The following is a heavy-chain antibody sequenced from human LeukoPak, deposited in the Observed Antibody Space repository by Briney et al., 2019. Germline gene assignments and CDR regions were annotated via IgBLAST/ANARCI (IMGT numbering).Heavy chain of an antibody. Sequence: KTSETLSLTCSVSGVSISSSSYHWGWIRQPPGKGLEWIGSIYYSGSTYYNPSLKSRVTISVDTSKNQFSLKLSSVTAADTAVYYCARRPALNTRFFDYWGQGTLVTVSS. D-gene: IGHD2-2*01. CDR3: ARRPALNTRFFDY. CDR1: GVSISSSSYH. V-gene: IGHV4-39*01. CDR2: IYYSGST. J-gene: IGHJ4*02.